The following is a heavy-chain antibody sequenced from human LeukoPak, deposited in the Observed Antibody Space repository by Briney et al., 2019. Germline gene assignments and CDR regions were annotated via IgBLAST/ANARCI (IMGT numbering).Heavy chain of an antibody. CDR1: GYTFTSYY. V-gene: IGHV1-46*01. CDR3: ARGYYGDYKTFDP. D-gene: IGHD4-17*01. CDR2: INPSGGST. J-gene: IGHJ5*02. Sequence: GASVTVSCTASGYTFTSYYMHWVRQAPGQGLEWMGIINPSGGSTSYAQKFQGRVTMTRDTSTSTVYMELSSLRSEDTAVYYCARGYYGDYKTFDPWGQGILVTVSS.